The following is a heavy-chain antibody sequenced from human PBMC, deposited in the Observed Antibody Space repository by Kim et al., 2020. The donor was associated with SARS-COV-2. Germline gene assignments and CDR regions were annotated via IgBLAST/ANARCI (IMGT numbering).Heavy chain of an antibody. CDR1: GFTFSSYA. CDR2: ISGSGGST. J-gene: IGHJ4*02. Sequence: GGSLRLSCAASGFTFSSYAMSWVRQAPGKGLEWVSAISGSGGSTYYADSVKGRFTISRDNAKNTLYLQMNSLRAEDTAVYYCAKLPGGSYYVAYLDYWGQRDLVTVSS. CDR3: AKLPGGSYYVAYLDY. V-gene: IGHV3-23*01. D-gene: IGHD1-26*01.